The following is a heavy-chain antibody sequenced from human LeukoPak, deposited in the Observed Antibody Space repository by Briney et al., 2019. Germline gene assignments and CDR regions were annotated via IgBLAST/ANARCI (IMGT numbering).Heavy chain of an antibody. J-gene: IGHJ4*02. D-gene: IGHD5-18*01. V-gene: IGHV3-11*01. Sequence: GGSLGLSCAASGFTFSDYYMSWIRQAPGKGLEWVSYISSSGSTIYYADSVKGRFTISRDNAKNSLYLQMNSLRAEDTAVYYCARDQVDTAMVRDPFDYWGQGTLVTVSS. CDR3: ARDQVDTAMVRDPFDY. CDR1: GFTFSDYY. CDR2: ISSSGSTI.